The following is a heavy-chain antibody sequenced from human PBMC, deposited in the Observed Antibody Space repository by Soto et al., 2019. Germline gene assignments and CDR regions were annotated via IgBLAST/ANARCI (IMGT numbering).Heavy chain of an antibody. CDR2: ISYDGTNK. Sequence: GGSLRLSCAASGFTFRNFGMHWVRQAPGKGLEWVAVISYDGTNKYYADSVKGRFTISRDNSKNTLYLQINSLRAEDTAVYYCAKAVQKFVVVTASEYWGQGTLVTSPQ. V-gene: IGHV3-30*18. D-gene: IGHD2-21*02. CDR1: GFTFRNFG. CDR3: AKAVQKFVVVTASEY. J-gene: IGHJ4*02.